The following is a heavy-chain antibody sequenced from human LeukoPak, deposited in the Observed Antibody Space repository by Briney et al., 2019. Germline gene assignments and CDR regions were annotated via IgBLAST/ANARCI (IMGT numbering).Heavy chain of an antibody. D-gene: IGHD1/OR15-1a*01. J-gene: IGHJ4*02. V-gene: IGHV3-30*18. Sequence: QPGRSLRLSCAASGFTFTTFGIHWVRQAPGNGLEWVAAISPHGNIEYYTDSVKGRFTISRDNSKNMIYLQMNSLRGEDSAVYYCAKINNNDDYWGQGNLVTVSS. CDR1: GFTFTTFG. CDR2: ISPHGNIE. CDR3: AKINNNDDY.